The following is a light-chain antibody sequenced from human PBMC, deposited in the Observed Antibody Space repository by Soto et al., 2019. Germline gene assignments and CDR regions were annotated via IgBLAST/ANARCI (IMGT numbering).Light chain of an antibody. V-gene: IGKV3-20*01. Sequence: EIVLTQSPGTLSLSPGERATLSCRASQSVSSYLAWYQQKPGQAPRLLIYGASSRATGIPDRFSGSGSGTDFPLTISRLQPEDFAVYYCQQYGSSPFTFGPGTKVDIK. CDR3: QQYGSSPFT. CDR2: GAS. J-gene: IGKJ3*01. CDR1: QSVSSY.